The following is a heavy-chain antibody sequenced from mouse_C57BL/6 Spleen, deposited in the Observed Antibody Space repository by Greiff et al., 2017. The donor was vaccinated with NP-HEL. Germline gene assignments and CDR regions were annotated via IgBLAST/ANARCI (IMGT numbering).Heavy chain of an antibody. V-gene: IGHV1-9*01. J-gene: IGHJ3*01. CDR3: ARWGYDYDWFAY. Sequence: QVQLQQSGAELMKPGASVKLSCKATGYTFTGYWIEWVKQRPGHGLEWIGEILPGSGSTNYNEKFKGKATFTADTSSNTAYMQLSSLTTEDSAIYYCARWGYDYDWFAYWGQGTLVTVSA. CDR2: ILPGSGST. D-gene: IGHD2-4*01. CDR1: GYTFTGYW.